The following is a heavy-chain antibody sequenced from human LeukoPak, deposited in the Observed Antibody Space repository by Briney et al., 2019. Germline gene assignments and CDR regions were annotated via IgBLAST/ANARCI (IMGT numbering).Heavy chain of an antibody. CDR2: IRYDGSNK. CDR3: ARGIVATIRRDLWYFDY. D-gene: IGHD5-12*01. J-gene: IGHJ4*02. CDR1: GFTFSSYG. V-gene: IGHV3-30*02. Sequence: PGGSLRLSCAASGFTFSSYGMHWVCQAPGKGLEWVAFIRYDGSNKYYADSVKGRFTISRDNSKNTLYLQMNSLRAEDTAVYYCARGIVATIRRDLWYFDYWGQGTLVTVSS.